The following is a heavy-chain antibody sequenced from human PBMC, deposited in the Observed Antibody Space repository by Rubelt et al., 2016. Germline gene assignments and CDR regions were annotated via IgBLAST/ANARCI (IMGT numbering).Heavy chain of an antibody. Sequence: QVQLQESGPGLVKPSETLSLTCTVSGGSISSYYWSWIRQPPGKGLEWIGYIYYSGSPNYNPSRQGGVPCSVDTSKNQFSLKRSSVTAADTAVYYCARGPNYYDSSGRLNWFDPWGQGTLVTVSS. V-gene: IGHV4-59*01. CDR3: ARGPNYYDSSGRLNWFDP. CDR1: GGSISSYY. D-gene: IGHD3-22*01. J-gene: IGHJ5*02. CDR2: IYYSGSP.